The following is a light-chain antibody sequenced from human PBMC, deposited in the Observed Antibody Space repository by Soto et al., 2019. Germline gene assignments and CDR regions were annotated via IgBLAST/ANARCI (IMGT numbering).Light chain of an antibody. J-gene: IGKJ1*01. V-gene: IGKV3-15*01. CDR3: QQYSNWPPWT. CDR2: RAS. CDR1: QSLSGN. Sequence: EIVMTQSPATLAVSPGETATLSCRASQSLSGNLAWHQQEPGQAPRLLLFRASTRATGVPARFSGSGSGTEFTLTISGLQSEDFAVYYCQQYSNWPPWTFGPGTKVDIK.